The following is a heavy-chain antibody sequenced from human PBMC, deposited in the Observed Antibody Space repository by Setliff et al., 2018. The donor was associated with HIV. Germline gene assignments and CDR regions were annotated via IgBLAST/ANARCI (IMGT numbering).Heavy chain of an antibody. CDR3: AKDKGQKYADY. J-gene: IGHJ4*02. V-gene: IGHV3-48*01. CDR1: GFTFSTYS. D-gene: IGHD3-10*01. Sequence: GGSLRLSCVASGFTFSTYSMNWVRQAPGKGLEWISYISSSSNTIYDADSVTGRFTISRDDSKNTLYQQMNSLRAEETAVYYCAKDKGQKYADYWGQGTMVTVSS. CDR2: ISSSSNTI.